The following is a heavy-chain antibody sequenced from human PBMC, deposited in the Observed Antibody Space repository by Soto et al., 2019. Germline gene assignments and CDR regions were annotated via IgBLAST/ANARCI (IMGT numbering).Heavy chain of an antibody. CDR3: ARAVAVAADFDY. D-gene: IGHD6-19*01. J-gene: IGHJ4*02. Sequence: GASVKVSCKASGYTFTSYAMHWVRQAPGQRLEWMGWINAGNGNTKYSQKFQGRVTITRDTSASTAYMELSSLRSEDTAVYYCARAVAVAADFDYWGQGTLVTVSS. V-gene: IGHV1-3*01. CDR1: GYTFTSYA. CDR2: INAGNGNT.